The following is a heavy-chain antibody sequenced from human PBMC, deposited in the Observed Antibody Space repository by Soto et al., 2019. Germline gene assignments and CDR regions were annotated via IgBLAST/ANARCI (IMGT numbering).Heavy chain of an antibody. CDR1: GGTFSSYA. Sequence: SVKVSCKASGGTFSSYAISWVRQAPGQGLEWMGGIIPIFGTANYAQKFQGRVTITADESTSTAYMELSSLRSEDTAVYYCARRRNCSGGSCYYYYGMDVWGQGTTVTAP. D-gene: IGHD2-15*01. CDR3: ARRRNCSGGSCYYYYGMDV. CDR2: IIPIFGTA. J-gene: IGHJ6*02. V-gene: IGHV1-69*13.